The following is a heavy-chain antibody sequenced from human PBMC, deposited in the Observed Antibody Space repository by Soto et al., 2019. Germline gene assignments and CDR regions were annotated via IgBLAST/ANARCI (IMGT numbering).Heavy chain of an antibody. CDR3: ARDGCSSTSCYPTRPAYFDY. J-gene: IGHJ4*02. Sequence: SVKVSCKASGGTFSSYTISWVRQAPGQGLEWMGRIIPILGIANYAQKFQGRVTITADKSTSTAYMELSSLRSEDTAVYYCARDGCSSTSCYPTRPAYFDYWGQGTLVTVSS. D-gene: IGHD2-2*01. CDR1: GGTFSSYT. CDR2: IIPILGIA. V-gene: IGHV1-69*04.